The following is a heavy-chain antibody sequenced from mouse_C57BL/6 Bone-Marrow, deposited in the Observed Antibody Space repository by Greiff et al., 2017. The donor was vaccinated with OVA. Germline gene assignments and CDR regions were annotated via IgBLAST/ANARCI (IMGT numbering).Heavy chain of an antibody. J-gene: IGHJ4*01. CDR1: GYTFTSYW. Sequence: QVQLMQPGAELVKPGASVKMSCKASGYTFTSYWITWVKQRPGQGLEWIGDIYPGSGSTNYNEKFKSKATLTVDTSSSTAYMQLSSLTSEDSAVYYCARYSNYLYYAMDYWGQGTSVTVSS. D-gene: IGHD2-5*01. V-gene: IGHV1-55*01. CDR2: IYPGSGST. CDR3: ARYSNYLYYAMDY.